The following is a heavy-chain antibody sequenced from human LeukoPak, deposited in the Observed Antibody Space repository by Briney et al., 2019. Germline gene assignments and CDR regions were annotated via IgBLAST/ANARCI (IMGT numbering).Heavy chain of an antibody. CDR3: ARDPAPDDYGDYASPFQH. Sequence: PGGSLRLSCAASGFTFSSYAMHWVRQAPGKGLEWVAVISYDGSNKYYADSVKGRFTISRDNSKNTLYLQMNSLRAEDTAVYYCARDPAPDDYGDYASPFQHWGQGTLVTVSS. D-gene: IGHD4-17*01. CDR2: ISYDGSNK. CDR1: GFTFSSYA. V-gene: IGHV3-30-3*01. J-gene: IGHJ1*01.